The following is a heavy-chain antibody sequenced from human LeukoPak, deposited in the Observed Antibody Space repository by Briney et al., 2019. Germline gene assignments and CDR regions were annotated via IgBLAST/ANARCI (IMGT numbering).Heavy chain of an antibody. CDR3: ARDLSGMDV. V-gene: IGHV4-59*01. Sequence: SETLSLTCTVSGGSISSYYWSWIRQPPGKGLEWIGHIYYSGNTNYHPSLKSRVTISVDTSKNQFSLKLSSVTAADTAVYYCARDLSGMDVWGQGTTVTVSS. CDR1: GGSISSYY. CDR2: IYYSGNT. J-gene: IGHJ6*02.